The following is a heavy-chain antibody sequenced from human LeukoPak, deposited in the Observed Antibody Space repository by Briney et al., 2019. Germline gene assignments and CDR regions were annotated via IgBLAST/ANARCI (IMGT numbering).Heavy chain of an antibody. D-gene: IGHD3-22*01. V-gene: IGHV1-18*01. CDR2: ISAYNGNT. J-gene: IGHJ6*02. CDR3: ARVRHYDSRDYYYYGMGV. CDR1: GYTFTSYG. Sequence: GASVKVSCKASGYTFTSYGISWVRQAPGQGLEWMGWISAYNGNTNYAQKLQGRVTMTTDTSTSTAYMELRSLRSDDTAVYYCARVRHYDSRDYYYYGMGVWGQGTTVTVSS.